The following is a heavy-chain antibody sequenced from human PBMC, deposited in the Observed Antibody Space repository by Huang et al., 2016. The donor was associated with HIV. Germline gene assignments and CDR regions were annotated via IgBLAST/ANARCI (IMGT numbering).Heavy chain of an antibody. Sequence: QIQLMPSGPELQQPGASVKVSCKASGYTFTSYGITWVRQATGQGPEWMGWISASSGDTEYAQKFQGRVTVTTDTSTNIAYMELGSLRSDDTAKYYCARDPKYHRIGYYRQRRGIDIWGQGTMVIVSS. J-gene: IGHJ3*02. CDR2: ISASSGDT. CDR3: ARDPKYHRIGYYRQRRGIDI. D-gene: IGHD3-22*01. V-gene: IGHV1-18*01. CDR1: GYTFTSYG.